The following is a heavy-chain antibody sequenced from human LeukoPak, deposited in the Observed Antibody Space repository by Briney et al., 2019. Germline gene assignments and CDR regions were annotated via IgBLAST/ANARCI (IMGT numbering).Heavy chain of an antibody. Sequence: SETLSLTCTVSGGSISSSSYYWGWIRQPPGKGLEWIGSIYYSGSTYYNPSLKSRVTISVDTSKNQFSLKLSSVTAADTAVYYCARRFWSVYYIHGGRGTLVTVSS. D-gene: IGHD3-3*01. CDR2: IYYSGST. V-gene: IGHV4-39*01. J-gene: IGHJ4*02. CDR3: ARRFWSVYYIH. CDR1: GGSISSSSYY.